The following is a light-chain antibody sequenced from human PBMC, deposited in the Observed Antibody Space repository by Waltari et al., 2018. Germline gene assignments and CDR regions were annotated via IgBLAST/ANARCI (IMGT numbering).Light chain of an antibody. Sequence: QSVLTQPPSVSGAPGQRVSISCTGSTSNIGAGYGVHWYHQGPGQAPKLINSGTNTRPLGVPDRFFGSQSGTSASLAIIGLQAEDEGDYYCQSYDTTLSVVFGGGTKLTVL. CDR1: TSNIGAGYG. J-gene: IGLJ2*01. V-gene: IGLV1-40*01. CDR2: GTN. CDR3: QSYDTTLSVV.